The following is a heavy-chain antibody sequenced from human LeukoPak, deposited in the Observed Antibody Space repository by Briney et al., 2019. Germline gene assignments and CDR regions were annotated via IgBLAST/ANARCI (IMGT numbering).Heavy chain of an antibody. Sequence: SETLSLTCTVSGGSISSYYWSWIRQPPGKGLEWIGEINHSGSTNYNPSLKSRVTISVDTPKNQFSLKLSSVTAADTAVYYCARGIAFSSSWSYYYYYMDVWGKGTTVTVSS. V-gene: IGHV4-34*01. CDR1: GGSISSYY. D-gene: IGHD6-13*01. CDR3: ARGIAFSSSWSYYYYYMDV. CDR2: INHSGST. J-gene: IGHJ6*03.